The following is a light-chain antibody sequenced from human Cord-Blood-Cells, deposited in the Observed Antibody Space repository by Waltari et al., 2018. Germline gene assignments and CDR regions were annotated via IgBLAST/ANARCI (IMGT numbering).Light chain of an antibody. Sequence: TISCTGTSSDVGGYNYVSWYQQHPGKAPKLMIYEVSKRPSGVPDRFSGSKSGNTASLTVSGLQAEDEADYYCSSYAGSNNYVFGTGTKVTVL. CDR3: SSYAGSNNYV. CDR2: EVS. J-gene: IGLJ1*01. CDR1: SSDVGGYNY. V-gene: IGLV2-8*01.